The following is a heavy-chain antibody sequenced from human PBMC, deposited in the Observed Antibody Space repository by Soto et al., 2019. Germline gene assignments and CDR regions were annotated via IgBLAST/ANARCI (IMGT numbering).Heavy chain of an antibody. CDR1: GYSFTSYW. CDR2: IYPGDSDT. CDR3: ARPGQSSGWYPGSFED. Sequence: GESLKISCKGSGYSFTSYWIGWVRQMPGKGLEWMGIIYPGDSDTRYSPSFQGQATISADKSISTAYLQWSSLKASDTAMYYCARPGQSSGWYPGSFEDWGEGTLVTDSS. V-gene: IGHV5-51*01. D-gene: IGHD6-13*01. J-gene: IGHJ4*02.